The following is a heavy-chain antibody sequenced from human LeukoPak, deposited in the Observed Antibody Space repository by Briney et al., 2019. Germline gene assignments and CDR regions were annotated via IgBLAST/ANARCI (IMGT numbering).Heavy chain of an antibody. D-gene: IGHD7-27*01. CDR1: GFTFSTYA. J-gene: IGHJ2*01. CDR2: ISGSGGYI. CDR3: AKNWDLSYWYFDF. Sequence: PGGSLRLSCAASGFTFSTYAMNWVRQAPGKGLEWVSIISGSGGYIYYADAVKGRFTISRDNARNTLNLQMNSLRAEDTAVYYCAKNWDLSYWYFDFWGRGTLVTVSS. V-gene: IGHV3-23*01.